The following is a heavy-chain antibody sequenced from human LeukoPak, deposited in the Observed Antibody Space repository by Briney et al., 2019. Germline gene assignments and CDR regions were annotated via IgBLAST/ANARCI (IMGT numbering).Heavy chain of an antibody. CDR1: GFSVSSNC. CDR3: AKNLPLPLEMATKSAFDY. D-gene: IGHD5-24*01. V-gene: IGHV3-53*01. Sequence: AGGSLRLSCAASGFSVSSNCMIWVRQPPGKGLEWVSLVYRGGRTYYADSVKGRFTIPRDNSKNTLYLQMSSLRAEDTAVYSCAKNLPLPLEMATKSAFDYWGQGTLVTVSS. J-gene: IGHJ4*02. CDR2: VYRGGRT.